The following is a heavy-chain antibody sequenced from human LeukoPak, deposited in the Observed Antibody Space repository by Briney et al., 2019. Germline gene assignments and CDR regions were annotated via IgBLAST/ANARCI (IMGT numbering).Heavy chain of an antibody. CDR2: ISYSGGST. CDR1: GFTLRSYA. CDR3: AKDQAPYSSGWYYGY. V-gene: IGHV3-23*01. D-gene: IGHD6-19*01. Sequence: GGSLRLSCAASGFTLRSYAMSWVRQAPGKGLEWVSIISYSGGSTYYADSVKGRFTISRDISKNTLYLQMNSLRAEDTAVYYCAKDQAPYSSGWYYGYWGQGTLVTASS. J-gene: IGHJ4*02.